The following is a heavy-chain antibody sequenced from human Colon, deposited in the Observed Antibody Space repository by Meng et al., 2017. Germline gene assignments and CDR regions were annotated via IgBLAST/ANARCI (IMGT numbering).Heavy chain of an antibody. Sequence: SETLSLTCSVSGGSISSYYWTWIRQSPGKGLEWIGYVSNTGNTNYNPSLKSRVTMSVDTSKNQFSLKLRSVTAADTAVYYCAKAIRYALDVWGQGTGVTGSS. D-gene: IGHD3-3*01. J-gene: IGHJ3*01. CDR3: AKAIRYALDV. CDR1: GGSISSYY. CDR2: VSNTGNT. V-gene: IGHV4-59*01.